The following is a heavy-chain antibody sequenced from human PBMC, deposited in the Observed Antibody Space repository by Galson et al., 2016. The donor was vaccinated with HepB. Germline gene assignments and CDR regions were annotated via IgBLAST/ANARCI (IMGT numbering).Heavy chain of an antibody. CDR3: ARDTLSSPWDLDY. Sequence: SLRLSCAASGFTFSSYAMHWVRQAPGKGLEHLSAITGSGDTTYYANSVKGRFTISRDNSENTLYLQMGSLRAEDMAVYYCARDTLSSPWDLDYWGQGTLVTVSS. CDR1: GFTFSSYA. J-gene: IGHJ4*02. CDR2: ITGSGDTT. D-gene: IGHD2-2*01. V-gene: IGHV3-64*01.